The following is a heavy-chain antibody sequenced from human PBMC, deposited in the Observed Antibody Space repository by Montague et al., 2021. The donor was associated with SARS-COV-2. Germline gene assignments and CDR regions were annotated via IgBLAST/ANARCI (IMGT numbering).Heavy chain of an antibody. CDR1: GFTVSSNH. V-gene: IGHV3-66*01. J-gene: IGHJ5*02. D-gene: IGHD2-2*01. CDR2: IYSGGTT. CDR3: ARALSFSNWFDP. Sequence: SLRLSCAASGFTVSSNHMSWVRQAPGKGLEWVSVIYSGGTTYYAVSVKGRFTISRDNSKNTLYLQMNSLRAEDTAVYYCARALSFSNWFDPWGQGTLVTVSS.